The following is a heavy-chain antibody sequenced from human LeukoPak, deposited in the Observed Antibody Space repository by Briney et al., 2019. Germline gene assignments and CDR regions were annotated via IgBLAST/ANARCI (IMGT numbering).Heavy chain of an antibody. CDR1: GFTFSSYS. V-gene: IGHV3-21*04. D-gene: IGHD5-24*01. J-gene: IGHJ3*02. Sequence: GGSLRLSCAASGFTFSSYSMNWVRQAPGERLEWVSSISSSSTYIYYADSVKGRFTISRDNAKNSLYLQMNSLRTEDTALYYCVKDLRDGYNSDYVSHIWGQGTMVTVSS. CDR2: ISSSSTYI. CDR3: VKDLRDGYNSDYVSHI.